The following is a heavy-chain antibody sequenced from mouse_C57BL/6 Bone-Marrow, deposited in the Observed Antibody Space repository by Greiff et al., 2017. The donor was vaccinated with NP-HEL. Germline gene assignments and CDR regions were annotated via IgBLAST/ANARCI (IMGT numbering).Heavy chain of an antibody. D-gene: IGHD2-5*01. CDR2: IHPNSGST. V-gene: IGHV1-64*01. CDR1: GYTFTSYW. CDR3: ARHYSNYEGVY. Sequence: QVQLKQPGAELVKPGASVKLSCKASGYTFTSYWMHWVKQRPGQGLEWIGMIHPNSGSTNYNEKSKSKATLTVDKSSSTAYMQLSSLTSEDSAVYYCARHYSNYEGVYWGQGTTLTVSS. J-gene: IGHJ2*01.